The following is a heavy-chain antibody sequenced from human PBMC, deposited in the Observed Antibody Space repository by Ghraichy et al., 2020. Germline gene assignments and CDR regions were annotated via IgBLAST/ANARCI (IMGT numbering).Heavy chain of an antibody. CDR1: GLTFKNYW. J-gene: IGHJ4*02. D-gene: IGHD2-15*01. CDR2: LKPDGSDK. CDR3: ATEDRWSFFN. V-gene: IGHV3-7*03. Sequence: GGSLRLSCVVSGLTFKNYWMSWVRQAPGKGPEWVANLKPDGSDKYYLDSVKGRFTISRDNAKNSLYLQMTSLRDEDTAVYYCATEDRWSFFNWGQGALVTVAS.